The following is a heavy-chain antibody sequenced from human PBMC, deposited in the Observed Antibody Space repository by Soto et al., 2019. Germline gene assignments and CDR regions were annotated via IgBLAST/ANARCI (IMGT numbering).Heavy chain of an antibody. D-gene: IGHD1-1*01. Sequence: GGSLRLSCAASGFTFSSYSMNWVRQAPGKGLEWVSSISSSSSYIYYADSVKGRFTISRDNAKNSLYLQMNSLRAEDTAVYYCARVELEPNYYYYGMDVWGQGTTVTVSS. J-gene: IGHJ6*02. V-gene: IGHV3-21*01. CDR2: ISSSSSYI. CDR3: ARVELEPNYYYYGMDV. CDR1: GFTFSSYS.